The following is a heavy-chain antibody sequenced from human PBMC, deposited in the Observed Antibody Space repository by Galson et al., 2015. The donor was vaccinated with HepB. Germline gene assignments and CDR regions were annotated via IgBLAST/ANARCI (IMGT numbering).Heavy chain of an antibody. CDR2: IYPDDSHT. Sequence: SGAEVKKPGESLNLSCKGSGYSFTSYWIAWVRQMPGKGLEWLGIIYPDDSHTRYSPSFQGQVTFSADKSISTAYLHWSSLKASDTAMYYCARHFLDTTMGPYDYWGQGTLVTVSS. J-gene: IGHJ4*02. D-gene: IGHD5-18*01. V-gene: IGHV5-51*01. CDR1: GYSFTSYW. CDR3: ARHFLDTTMGPYDY.